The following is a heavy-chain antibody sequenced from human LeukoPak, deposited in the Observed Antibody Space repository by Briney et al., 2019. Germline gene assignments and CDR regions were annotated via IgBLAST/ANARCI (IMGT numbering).Heavy chain of an antibody. J-gene: IGHJ4*02. CDR3: ARHGIAAAVNFDY. Sequence: PSETLSLTCTVSGGSISSSSYYWGWIRQPPGKGLEWIGSIYYSGSTYYNPSLKSRVTISVDTSKNQFSLKLSSVTAADTAVYYCARHGIAAAVNFDYWGQGTLVTVSS. D-gene: IGHD6-13*01. CDR1: GGSISSSSYY. V-gene: IGHV4-39*01. CDR2: IYYSGST.